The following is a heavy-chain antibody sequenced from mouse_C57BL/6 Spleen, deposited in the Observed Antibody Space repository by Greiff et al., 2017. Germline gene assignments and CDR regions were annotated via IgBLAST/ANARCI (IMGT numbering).Heavy chain of an antibody. Sequence: QVQLQQSGPELVKPGASVKISCKASGYAFSSSWMNWVKQRPGKGLEWIGRIYPGDGDTNYNGKFKGKATLTADKSSSTAYMQLSSLTSEDSAVYFWAREYDYDGDWFAYWGQGTLVTVSA. V-gene: IGHV1-82*01. CDR3: AREYDYDGDWFAY. D-gene: IGHD2-4*01. J-gene: IGHJ3*01. CDR1: GYAFSSSW. CDR2: IYPGDGDT.